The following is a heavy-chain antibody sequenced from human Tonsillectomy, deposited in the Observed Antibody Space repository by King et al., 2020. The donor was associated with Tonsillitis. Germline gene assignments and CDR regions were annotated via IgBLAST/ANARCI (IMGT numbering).Heavy chain of an antibody. CDR2: ISGGGGSI. J-gene: IGHJ4*02. CDR1: GFTFSDHV. D-gene: IGHD4-17*01. Sequence: VQLVESGGGLLQPGGSLRLSCAASGFTFSDHVMTWFRQAPGKGLEWVSSISGGGGSINYADFVKGRFTVSRDNSKNTLYLQMNSLRAEDTALYYCAKRRGDYNGPSDYWGQGTLVTVSS. CDR3: AKRRGDYNGPSDY. V-gene: IGHV3-23*04.